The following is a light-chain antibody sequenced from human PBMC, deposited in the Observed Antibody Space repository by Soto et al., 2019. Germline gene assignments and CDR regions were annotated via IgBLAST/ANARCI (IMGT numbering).Light chain of an antibody. CDR2: KAS. J-gene: IGKJ2*01. Sequence: DIQMTQSPSTLSASVGDRVTITCRASQSISSYLAWYQQKPGKAPKVLIYKASSLKSGVPSRFSGSGSGTDFTLTIGSRRPDDFATYYCQQYNNYPYTFGQGTKLEIK. CDR3: QQYNNYPYT. V-gene: IGKV1-5*03. CDR1: QSISSY.